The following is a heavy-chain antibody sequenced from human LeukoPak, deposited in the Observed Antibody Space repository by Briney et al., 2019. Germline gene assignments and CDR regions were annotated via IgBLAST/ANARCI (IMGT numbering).Heavy chain of an antibody. CDR2: LSGSGGFT. D-gene: IGHD4-11*01. V-gene: IGHV3-23*01. Sequence: AGGSLRLSCAASGFTFSSYATSWVRQAPGKGLEWVSALSGSGGFTYYADSVKGRFTISRDNSKNTLFLQMNSLRAEDTAVYYCAKRGSKEFDYWGQGTLVTVSS. J-gene: IGHJ4*02. CDR1: GFTFSSYA. CDR3: AKRGSKEFDY.